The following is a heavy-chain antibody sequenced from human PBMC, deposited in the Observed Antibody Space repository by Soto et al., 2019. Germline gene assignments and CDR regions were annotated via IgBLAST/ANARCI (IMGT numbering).Heavy chain of an antibody. CDR1: GFTFSSYA. Sequence: PVGTLTLSCAASGFTFSSYAMSWVRQAPGKGLEWVSAISGSGGSTYYADSVKGRFTISRDNSKNTLYLQMNSLRAEDTAVYYCALVGGILFDYWGQGTLVTVSS. CDR2: ISGSGGST. V-gene: IGHV3-23*01. J-gene: IGHJ4*02. CDR3: ALVGGILFDY.